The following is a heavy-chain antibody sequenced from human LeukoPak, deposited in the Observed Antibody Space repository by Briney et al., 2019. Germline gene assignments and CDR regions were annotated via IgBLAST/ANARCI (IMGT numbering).Heavy chain of an antibody. CDR3: ARQYYYDSASYWGAFSSYYMDV. CDR1: GFSFSNAW. D-gene: IGHD3-22*01. CDR2: IKQDGSEK. J-gene: IGHJ6*03. Sequence: PGGSLRLSCAASGFSFSNAWMTWVRQAPGKGLEWVANIKQDGSEKYYVDSVKGRFTVSRDNAKNSLFLQMNSLRAEDTAVYYCARQYYYDSASYWGAFSSYYMDVWGKGTTVTVSS. V-gene: IGHV3-7*01.